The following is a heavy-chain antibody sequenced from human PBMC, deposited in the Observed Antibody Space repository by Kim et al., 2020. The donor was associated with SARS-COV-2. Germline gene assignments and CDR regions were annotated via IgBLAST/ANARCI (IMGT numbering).Heavy chain of an antibody. CDR3: AKSISIVVVPAALYYYYGMDV. J-gene: IGHJ6*02. V-gene: IGHV3-23*01. D-gene: IGHD2-2*01. CDR2: ISGSGGST. Sequence: GGSLRLSCAASGFTFSSYAMSWVRQAPGKGLEWVSAISGSGGSTYYADSVKGRFTISRDNSKNTLYLQMNSLRAEDTAVYYCAKSISIVVVPAALYYYYGMDVWGQGTTVTVSS. CDR1: GFTFSSYA.